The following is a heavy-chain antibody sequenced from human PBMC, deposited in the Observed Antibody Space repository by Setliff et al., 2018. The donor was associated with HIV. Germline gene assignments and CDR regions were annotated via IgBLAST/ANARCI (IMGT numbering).Heavy chain of an antibody. CDR3: ARQGNIVVVTSFDR. Sequence: SETLSLTCTLSGGSISTYYWSWIRQFPGKGLEWIGYIYYSGSTKYNPSLKSRVTMSVDTSKNQFSLKLSSVTHADTAVYYCARQGNIVVVTSFDRWGQGTLVTVSS. V-gene: IGHV4-59*01. CDR1: GGSISTYY. D-gene: IGHD2-21*02. J-gene: IGHJ4*02. CDR2: IYYSGST.